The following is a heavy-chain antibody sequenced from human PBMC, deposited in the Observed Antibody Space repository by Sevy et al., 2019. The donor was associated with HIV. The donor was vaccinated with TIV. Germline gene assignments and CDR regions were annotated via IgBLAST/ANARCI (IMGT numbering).Heavy chain of an antibody. J-gene: IGHJ3*02. Sequence: GGSLRLSCAASGFTFISFTMNWVRQAPGKGLEWVSSISNSPSYIYYADSVKGRFTISRDNAKNALYLQMDSLRVEDAVVYYVARRGRWTDKGFDIWGQGTMVTVSS. CDR1: GFTFISFT. CDR2: ISNSPSYI. CDR3: ARRGRWTDKGFDI. D-gene: IGHD3-16*01. V-gene: IGHV3-21*01.